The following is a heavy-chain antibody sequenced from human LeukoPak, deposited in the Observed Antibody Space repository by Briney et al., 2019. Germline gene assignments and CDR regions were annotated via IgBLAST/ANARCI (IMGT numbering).Heavy chain of an antibody. Sequence: GGSLRLSCAASGFTFSNYAMSWVRQAPGKGLEWVAATSVSGTTYYADSVKGRFTISRDNAKNSLYLQMNSLRAGDTAVYYCARTIEMATISYFDYWGQGTLVTVSS. CDR3: ARTIEMATISYFDY. CDR1: GFTFSNYA. V-gene: IGHV3-69-1*02. CDR2: TSVSGTT. D-gene: IGHD5-24*01. J-gene: IGHJ4*02.